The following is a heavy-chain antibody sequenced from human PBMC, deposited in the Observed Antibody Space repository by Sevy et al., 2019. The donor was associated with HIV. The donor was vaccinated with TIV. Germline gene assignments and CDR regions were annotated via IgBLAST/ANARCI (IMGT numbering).Heavy chain of an antibody. CDR2: ISSTSAYI. CDR1: GFTFSSYR. J-gene: IGHJ4*02. D-gene: IGHD1-1*01. Sequence: GGSLRLSCAASGFTFSSYRMTWVRPAPGKGLEWVSCISSTSAYINYADSVKGRFTISRDNAKNLLYLQMDSLRAEDTAVYYCVRAVLEISTWRSDYWGQGTLVTVSS. V-gene: IGHV3-21*01. CDR3: VRAVLEISTWRSDY.